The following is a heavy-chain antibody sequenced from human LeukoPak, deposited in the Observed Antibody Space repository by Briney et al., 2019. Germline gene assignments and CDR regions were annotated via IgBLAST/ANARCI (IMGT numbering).Heavy chain of an antibody. CDR2: MNPDSGNT. Sequence: ASVKVSCKASGYTFTSYDITWVRQATGQGLEWMGWMNPDSGNTGYAQKFQGRVTMTRDTSISAAYLELSTLTSDDTAVYYCARGGSVPDYWGQGTLVTVSS. J-gene: IGHJ4*02. CDR1: GYTFTSYD. V-gene: IGHV1-8*01. CDR3: ARGGSVPDY.